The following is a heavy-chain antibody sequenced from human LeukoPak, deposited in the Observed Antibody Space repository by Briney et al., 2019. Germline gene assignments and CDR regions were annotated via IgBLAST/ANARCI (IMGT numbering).Heavy chain of an antibody. Sequence: PSETLSLTCTVSGGSISSFYWSWIRQPPGKGLEWIGYIYYSGSTNYNPSLKSRVTISVDTSKNQFSLKLSSVTAADTAVYYCARGRRGRSAAGTYYYYYMDVWGKGTTVTVSS. CDR3: ARGRRGRSAAGTYYYYYMDV. V-gene: IGHV4-59*12. J-gene: IGHJ6*03. CDR1: GGSISSFY. CDR2: IYYSGST. D-gene: IGHD6-13*01.